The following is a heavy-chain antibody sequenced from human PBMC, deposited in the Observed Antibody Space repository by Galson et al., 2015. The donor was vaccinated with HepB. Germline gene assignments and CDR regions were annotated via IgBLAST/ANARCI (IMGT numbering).Heavy chain of an antibody. D-gene: IGHD2-15*01. CDR3: AKDLGSPLDY. CDR2: IRYDGSHK. Sequence: SLRLSCAASGFIFSNYGMHWVRQAPGKGLEWVTFIRYDGSHKFYADSVKGRFTISRDNSKNTLYLQMNSLRAEDTAVYYCAKDLGSPLDYWGQGTLVTVSS. J-gene: IGHJ4*02. V-gene: IGHV3-30*02. CDR1: GFIFSNYG.